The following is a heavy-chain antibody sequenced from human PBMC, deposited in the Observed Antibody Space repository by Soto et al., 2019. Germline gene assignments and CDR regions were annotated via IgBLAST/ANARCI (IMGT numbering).Heavy chain of an antibody. CDR1: GITFSSYA. D-gene: IGHD2-2*01. CDR3: AGVGPFWSSPRCYSFVS. V-gene: IGHV1-69*13. CDR2: IIPIFGTP. J-gene: IGHJ4*02. Sequence: ASVKVSCKASGITFSSYAISWVRQAPLQGLEWMGGIIPIFGTPNYAQKFQGRGTITADESTCTAYMELSGLRSEDTAVYYCAGVGPFWSSPRCYSFVSWGQGILVT.